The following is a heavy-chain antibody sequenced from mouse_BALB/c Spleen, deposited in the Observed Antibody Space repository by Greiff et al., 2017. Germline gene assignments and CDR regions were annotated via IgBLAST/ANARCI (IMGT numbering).Heavy chain of an antibody. CDR2: ISTYYGDA. J-gene: IGHJ4*01. D-gene: IGHD1-1*01. CDR1: GYTFTDYA. V-gene: IGHV1S137*01. Sequence: VQLQQSGAELVRPGVSVKISCKGSGYTFTDYAMHWVKQSHAKSLEWIGVISTYYGDASYNQKFKGKATMTVDKSSSTAYMELARLTSEDSAIYYCATYGSISYYYAMDDWGQGTSVTVSS. CDR3: ATYGSISYYYAMDD.